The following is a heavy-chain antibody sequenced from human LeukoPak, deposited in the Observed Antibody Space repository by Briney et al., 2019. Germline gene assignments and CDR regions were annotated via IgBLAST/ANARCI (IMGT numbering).Heavy chain of an antibody. D-gene: IGHD3-3*01. Sequence: GGSLRLSCAASGFTFDDYGMSWVRQAPGKGLEWVAGINWNGGSIGYTDSVKGRFTISRDNAKKSLYLQMNSLRAEDTAMYYCARDATWSGSIWDAFDIWGQGTMVTVSS. CDR2: INWNGGSI. CDR3: ARDATWSGSIWDAFDI. J-gene: IGHJ3*02. V-gene: IGHV3-20*04. CDR1: GFTFDDYG.